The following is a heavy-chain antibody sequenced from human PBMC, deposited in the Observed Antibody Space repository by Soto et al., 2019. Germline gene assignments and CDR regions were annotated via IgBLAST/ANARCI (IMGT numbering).Heavy chain of an antibody. Sequence: VGALRLSCAASGFTFSSYGMHWVRQAPGKGLEWVAVIWYDGSNKYYADSVKGRFTISRDNSKNTLYLQMNSLRAEDTAVYYCARGVMPSMVRGVIHNYYYGMDVWGQGTTVTVSS. D-gene: IGHD3-10*01. J-gene: IGHJ6*02. CDR1: GFTFSSYG. V-gene: IGHV3-33*01. CDR3: ARGVMPSMVRGVIHNYYYGMDV. CDR2: IWYDGSNK.